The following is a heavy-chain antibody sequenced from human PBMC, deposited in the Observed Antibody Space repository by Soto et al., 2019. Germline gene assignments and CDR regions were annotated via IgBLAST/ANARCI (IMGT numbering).Heavy chain of an antibody. CDR1: GFTFSSYA. D-gene: IGHD3-3*01. V-gene: IGHV3-23*01. J-gene: IGHJ6*03. CDR3: ARGGGYDFWSGLYYMDV. CDR2: ISGSGGST. Sequence: EVQLLESGGGLVQPGGSLRLSCAASGFTFSSYAMSWVRQAPGKGLEWVSAISGSGGSTYYADSVKGRFTISRDNSKNTLYLQMNSLRAEDTAVYYCARGGGYDFWSGLYYMDVWGKGTTVTVSS.